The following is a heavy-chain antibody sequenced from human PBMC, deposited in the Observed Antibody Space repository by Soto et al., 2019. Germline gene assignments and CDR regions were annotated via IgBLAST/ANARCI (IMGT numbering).Heavy chain of an antibody. D-gene: IGHD3-3*01. CDR2: IYSSGRA. CDR1: GGSISTYY. CDR3: AGMSFTGFGELFDNFYFSGMDV. V-gene: IGHV4-59*01. J-gene: IGHJ6*02. Sequence: PSETLSLTCNVSGGSISTYYWTWIRQPPGKGLEWIGHIYSSGRANYNPSVQSRVTISLDTSKNHFSLNLSSVTAADTAVYYCAGMSFTGFGELFDNFYFSGMDVWGQGTTVTV.